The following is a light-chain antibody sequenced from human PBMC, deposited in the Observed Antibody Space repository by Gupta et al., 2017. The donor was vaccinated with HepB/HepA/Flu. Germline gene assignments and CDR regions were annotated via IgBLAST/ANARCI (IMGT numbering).Light chain of an antibody. V-gene: IGKV3-11*01. CDR3: LQRSNWPWT. CDR1: QSVRSY. J-gene: IGKJ1*01. CDR2: DAS. Sequence: EIVLTQSPATLSLSPGERATLSCTASQSVRSYLAWYQQKPGQAPSLLIYDASERAAGIPARFSGSGSGTEFSLTISSLEPEDFAIYYCLQRSNWPWTFGQGTKVEVK.